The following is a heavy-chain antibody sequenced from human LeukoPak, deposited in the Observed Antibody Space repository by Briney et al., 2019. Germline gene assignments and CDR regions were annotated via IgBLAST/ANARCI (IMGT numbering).Heavy chain of an antibody. D-gene: IGHD2-2*02. J-gene: IGHJ5*02. CDR2: INPNSGGT. CDR1: GYTFTGYY. CDR3: ARVEGGYCSSTSCHTAWDNWFDP. Sequence: ASATVSCKASGYTFTGYYMHWVRQAPGQGLEWMGWINPNSGGTNYAQKLQGRVTMTTDTSTSTAYMELRSLRSDDTAVYYCARVEGGYCSSTSCHTAWDNWFDPWGQGTLVTVSS. V-gene: IGHV1-2*02.